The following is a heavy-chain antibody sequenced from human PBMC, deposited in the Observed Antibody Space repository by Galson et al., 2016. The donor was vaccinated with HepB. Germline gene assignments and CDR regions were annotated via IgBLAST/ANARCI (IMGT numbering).Heavy chain of an antibody. CDR3: AREVGYSYVGTINWFDP. Sequence: SLRLSCAASGFTFSSYGMHWVRQAPGKGLEWVAVIWYDGSNKNYADSVKGRFTISRDNSKNTVYLQMNSLRAEDTAVYYCAREVGYSYVGTINWFDPWGQGTLVTVSS. J-gene: IGHJ5*02. CDR2: IWYDGSNK. CDR1: GFTFSSYG. D-gene: IGHD5-18*01. V-gene: IGHV3-33*01.